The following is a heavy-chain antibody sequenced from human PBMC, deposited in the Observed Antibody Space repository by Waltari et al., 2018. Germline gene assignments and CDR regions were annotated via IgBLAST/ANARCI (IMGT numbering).Heavy chain of an antibody. V-gene: IGHV4-39*01. J-gene: IGHJ6*02. CDR3: ARQSKGIDSSSWFVDYYYYGMDV. Sequence: QLQLQESGPGLVKPSETLSLTCTVSGGSISSSSYYWGWIRQPPGKGLEWIGSIYYSGSTYYNPCLKIRVTISVDTSKNQFSLKLSSVTAADTAVYYCARQSKGIDSSSWFVDYYYYGMDVWGQGTTVTVSS. CDR1: GGSISSSSYY. CDR2: IYYSGST. D-gene: IGHD6-13*01.